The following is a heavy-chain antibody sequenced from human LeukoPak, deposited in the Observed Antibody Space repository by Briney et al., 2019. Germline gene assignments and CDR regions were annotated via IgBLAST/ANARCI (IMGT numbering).Heavy chain of an antibody. CDR1: GFTFSSYE. Sequence: PGGSLRLSCAASGFTFSSYEMNWVRRAPGKGLEWVSYISSSGSTIYYADSVKGRFTISRDNAKNSLYLQMNSLRAEDTAVYYCAREAVAGFGYWGQGTLVTVSS. V-gene: IGHV3-48*03. D-gene: IGHD6-19*01. CDR2: ISSSGSTI. CDR3: AREAVAGFGY. J-gene: IGHJ4*02.